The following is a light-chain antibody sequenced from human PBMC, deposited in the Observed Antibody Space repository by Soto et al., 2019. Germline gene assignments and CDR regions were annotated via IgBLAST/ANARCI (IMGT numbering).Light chain of an antibody. V-gene: IGLV1-47*01. J-gene: IGLJ1*01. CDR3: AAWDDSLSGYV. CDR1: RSNIGSNY. Sequence: QSVLTQPPSASGTPGPRVTISCSGSRSNIGSNYVYWYQQLPGTAPKLLIYRNNQRPSGVPDRFSGSKSGTSASLAISGLRSEDEADYYCAAWDDSLSGYVFGTGTKLTVL. CDR2: RNN.